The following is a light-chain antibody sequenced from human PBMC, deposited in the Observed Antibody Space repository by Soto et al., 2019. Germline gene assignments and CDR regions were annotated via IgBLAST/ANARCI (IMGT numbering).Light chain of an antibody. CDR3: QQYKTYSPT. CDR1: QSVDNW. V-gene: IGKV1-5*03. CDR2: MAS. Sequence: DIQVTQSPSDLSASVGDRVTITCRASQSVDNWLAWYQRRPGKAPKLLIYMASTLEVGVPSRFSGSASGTEFTLTISSLQPDDSATYYCQQYKTYSPTFGQGTKVEI. J-gene: IGKJ1*01.